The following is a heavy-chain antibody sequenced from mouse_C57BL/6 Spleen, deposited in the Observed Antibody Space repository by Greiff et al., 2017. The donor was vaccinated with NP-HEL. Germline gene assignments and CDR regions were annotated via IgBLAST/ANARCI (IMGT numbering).Heavy chain of an antibody. CDR3: ARDRAGRGGYYFDY. CDR2: INYDGSST. Sequence: EVQRVESEGGLVQPGSSLKLSCTASGFTFSDYYMAWVRQVPEKGLEWVANINYDGSSTYYLDSLKSRFIISRDNAKNILYLQMSSLKSEDTATYYCARDRAGRGGYYFDYWGQGTTLTVSS. V-gene: IGHV5-16*01. J-gene: IGHJ2*01. D-gene: IGHD4-1*01. CDR1: GFTFSDYY.